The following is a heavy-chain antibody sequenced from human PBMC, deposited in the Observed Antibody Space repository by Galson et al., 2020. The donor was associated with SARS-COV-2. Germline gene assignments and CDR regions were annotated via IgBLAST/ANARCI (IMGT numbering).Heavy chain of an antibody. CDR2: KNQAGGEK. D-gene: IGHD5-12*01. CDR1: GFSFSGYW. J-gene: IGHJ4*02. V-gene: IGHV3-7*04. CDR3: ARLRGGYDFDY. Sequence: HLGESLKISCAASGFSFSGYWMSWVRQTPGKGLEWVASKNQAGGEKDYVDSVKGRFTISRDNAKSSLYVQMNSLRAEDTAEYYCARLRGGYDFDYWGQGTLVTVSS.